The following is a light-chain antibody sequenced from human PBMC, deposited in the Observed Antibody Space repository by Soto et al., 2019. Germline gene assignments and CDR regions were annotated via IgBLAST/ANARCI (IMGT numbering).Light chain of an antibody. J-gene: IGKJ1*01. CDR1: QSVSSGY. CDR3: QQYGSSPPTWT. CDR2: GAS. Sequence: EIVLTQSPGTLSLSPWERATLSCRASQSVSSGYLAWYQQKPGQAPRLPLYGASSRATGIPDRFSGSGSGTDFTLTISRLEPEDFAVYYCQQYGSSPPTWTFGQGTKVDIK. V-gene: IGKV3-20*01.